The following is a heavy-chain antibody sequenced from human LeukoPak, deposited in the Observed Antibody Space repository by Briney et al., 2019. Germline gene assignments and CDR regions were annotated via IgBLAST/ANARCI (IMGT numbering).Heavy chain of an antibody. J-gene: IGHJ4*02. CDR3: ARDRGSSSSQRGGSFDY. V-gene: IGHV3-48*04. D-gene: IGHD6-6*01. CDR2: ISSSGSTI. Sequence: GSLRLSCAASGFTFSSYSMNWVRQAPGKGLEWVSYISSSGSTIYYADSVKGRFTISRDNAKNSLYLQMNSLRAEDTAVYYCARDRGSSSSQRGGSFDYWGQGTLVTVSS. CDR1: GFTFSSYS.